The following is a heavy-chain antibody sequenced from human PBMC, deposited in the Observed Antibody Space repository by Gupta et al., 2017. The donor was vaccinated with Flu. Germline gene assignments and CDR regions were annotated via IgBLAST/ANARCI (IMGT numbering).Heavy chain of an antibody. Sequence: FSDYAISWVRQAPGRRLEWMGGIIPLLATVNYAQKFQGRVSITADESTSTAYMELSSLSSEDTAVYYCANSSDFGFNWFDPWGQGTLVTVSS. CDR2: IIPLLATV. CDR1: FSDYA. V-gene: IGHV1-69*01. J-gene: IGHJ5*02. CDR3: ANSSDFGFNWFDP. D-gene: IGHD3-22*01.